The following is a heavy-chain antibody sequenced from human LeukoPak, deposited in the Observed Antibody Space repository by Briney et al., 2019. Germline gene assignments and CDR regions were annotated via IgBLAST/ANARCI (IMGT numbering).Heavy chain of an antibody. CDR2: ISAYSVNT. CDR1: GYTFSSDV. CDR3: ARVPTQEKGYCSAGSCYRGFDY. J-gene: IGHJ4*02. D-gene: IGHD2-15*01. V-gene: IGHV1-18*01. Sequence: ASVKVSCKASGYTFSSDVISWVRQAPGQGLEWMGWISAYSVNTNYARKLQGRVTMTTDTSTSTAYMELRSLRSDDTAVYYCARVPTQEKGYCSAGSCYRGFDYWGQGTLVTVSS.